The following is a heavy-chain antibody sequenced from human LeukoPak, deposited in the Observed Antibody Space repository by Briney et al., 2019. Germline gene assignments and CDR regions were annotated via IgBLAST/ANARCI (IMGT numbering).Heavy chain of an antibody. V-gene: IGHV4-39*07. D-gene: IGHD2-21*02. CDR3: ARSMVTTDRNFDH. J-gene: IGHJ4*01. Sequence: SETLSLTCTVSGGSISSRPYCWGWIRQPPGRGPEWIGTVSHTGATQYSPSLTSRVTISLDTSKNQFSLSLNSVTAADTAIFYCARSMVTTDRNFDHWGQGTLVTVSS. CDR2: VSHTGAT. CDR1: GGSISSRPYC.